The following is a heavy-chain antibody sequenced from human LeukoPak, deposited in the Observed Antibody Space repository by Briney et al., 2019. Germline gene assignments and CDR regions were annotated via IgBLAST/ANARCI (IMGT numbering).Heavy chain of an antibody. D-gene: IGHD6-13*01. CDR2: IYYSGST. Sequence: SETLSLTCAVYGGSFSGYYWSWIRQPPGKGLERIGYIYYSGSTNYNLSLKSRVTISVETSKNEFSLKLRSVTAADTAVYYCARVTGYRIEDYFDYWGQGTLVTVSS. CDR1: GGSFSGYY. CDR3: ARVTGYRIEDYFDY. V-gene: IGHV4-59*01. J-gene: IGHJ4*02.